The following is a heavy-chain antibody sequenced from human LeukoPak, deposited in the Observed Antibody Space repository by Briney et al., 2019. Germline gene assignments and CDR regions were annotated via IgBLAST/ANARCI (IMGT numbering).Heavy chain of an antibody. Sequence: GGSLRLSCAASGFTVSSNYMSWVRQAPGKGLEWVSVIYSGGSTCYADSVKGRFTISRDNSKNTLYLQMNSLRVEDTAVYYCARGLFLSGYLDAFDIWGQGTVVTVSS. V-gene: IGHV3-53*01. CDR1: GFTVSSNY. D-gene: IGHD3-22*01. J-gene: IGHJ3*02. CDR3: ARGLFLSGYLDAFDI. CDR2: IYSGGST.